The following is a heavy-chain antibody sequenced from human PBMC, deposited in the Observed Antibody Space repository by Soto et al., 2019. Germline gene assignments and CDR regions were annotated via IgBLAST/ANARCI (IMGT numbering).Heavy chain of an antibody. D-gene: IGHD2-2*02. CDR3: AKDRGYCSSTSCYTPMYYYYYGMDV. J-gene: IGHJ6*02. Sequence: VAVISYDGSNKYYADSVKGRFTISRDNSKNTLYLQMNSLRAEDTAVYYCAKDRGYCSSTSCYTPMYYYYYGMDVWGQGTTVTVSS. V-gene: IGHV3-30*18. CDR2: ISYDGSNK.